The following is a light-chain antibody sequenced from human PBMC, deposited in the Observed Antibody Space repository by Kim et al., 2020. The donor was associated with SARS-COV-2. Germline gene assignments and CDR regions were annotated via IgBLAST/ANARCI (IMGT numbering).Light chain of an antibody. Sequence: GKTVTLSCTRNSCSIAGNYVQWYQQRPGSSPTTVIYDDNQRPSGVPDRFSGSIDRSSNSASLTISGLKTEDEADYYCQSYDSNSQVFGGGTQLTVL. J-gene: IGLJ3*02. CDR1: SCSIAGNY. V-gene: IGLV6-57*01. CDR3: QSYDSNSQV. CDR2: DDN.